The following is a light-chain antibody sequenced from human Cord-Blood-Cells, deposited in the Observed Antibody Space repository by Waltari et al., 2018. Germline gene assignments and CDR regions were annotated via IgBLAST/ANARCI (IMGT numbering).Light chain of an antibody. Sequence: EIVLTPSPATLSLSPGDSATPSCWASQSVSSYLAWYQQKPGRAPRLRISDASTRATGIPARCSGSGSGTDFTLTISSPEPADLGVYYWEPRSNWPYPFGQGTNLEIK. J-gene: IGKJ2*01. CDR2: DAS. CDR3: EPRSNWPYP. CDR1: QSVSSY. V-gene: IGKV3-11*01.